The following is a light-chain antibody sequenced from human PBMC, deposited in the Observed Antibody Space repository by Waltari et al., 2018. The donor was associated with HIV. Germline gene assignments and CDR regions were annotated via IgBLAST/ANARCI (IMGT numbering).Light chain of an antibody. CDR3: QQCFTSSFP. CDR1: QSISNY. CDR2: AAS. J-gene: IGKJ3*01. Sequence: IQMTQSPSSLSASIGDRLTITCRASQSISNYLNWYQKKPGRAPKLLIYAASSLPSGVPSRFSGSGSGTDFTLTISSLQPEDSATYVGQQCFTSSFPFGPGTKVDIK. V-gene: IGKV1-39*01.